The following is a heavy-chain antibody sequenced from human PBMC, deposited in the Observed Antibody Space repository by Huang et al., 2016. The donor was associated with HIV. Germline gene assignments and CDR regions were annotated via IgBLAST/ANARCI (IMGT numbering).Heavy chain of an antibody. V-gene: IGHV3-7*04. CDR3: ARGGAPYYDFWSGGHHYGMDV. D-gene: IGHD3-3*01. J-gene: IGHJ6*02. Sequence: EVQLVESGGGLVQPGGSLRLSCAASGFTFRSYWMSWVSQAPGKGLGWVANIKQDGSEKYDVDSVKGRFTISRDNVKNALYLQMYSLRVEDTAIYYCARGGAPYYDFWSGGHHYGMDVWGQGTTVTVSS. CDR1: GFTFRSYW. CDR2: IKQDGSEK.